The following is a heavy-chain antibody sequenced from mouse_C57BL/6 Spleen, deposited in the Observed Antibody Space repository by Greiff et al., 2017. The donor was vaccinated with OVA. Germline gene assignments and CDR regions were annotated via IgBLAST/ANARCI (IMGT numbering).Heavy chain of an antibody. CDR1: GYTFTSYW. CDR2: IDPNSGGT. CDR3: ASEEGSKSNWYFDV. V-gene: IGHV1-72*01. D-gene: IGHD1-3*01. Sequence: VQLKQPGAELVKPGASVKLSCKASGYTFTSYWMHWVKQRPGRGLEWIGRIDPNSGGTKYNEKFKSKATLTVDKPSSTAYMQLSSLTSEDSAVYYCASEEGSKSNWYFDVWGTGTTVTVSS. J-gene: IGHJ1*03.